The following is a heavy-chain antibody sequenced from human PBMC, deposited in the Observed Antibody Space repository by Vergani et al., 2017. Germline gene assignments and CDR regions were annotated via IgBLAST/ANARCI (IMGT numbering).Heavy chain of an antibody. CDR3: ARARCIETCYMSNWLDS. V-gene: IGHV3-74*03. J-gene: IGHJ5*01. CDR2: IKSDGSIT. D-gene: IGHD3-9*01. CDR1: GFSFNSYW. Sequence: EVQLVESGGGLVQPGGSLRLSCAASGFSFNSYWMHWVRQVPGKGLLWVSRIKSDGSITAYADSVKGRFTISRDNAQNTLYLQMNSLRVEATGVYYCARARCIETCYMSNWLDSWGQGTLVTVSS.